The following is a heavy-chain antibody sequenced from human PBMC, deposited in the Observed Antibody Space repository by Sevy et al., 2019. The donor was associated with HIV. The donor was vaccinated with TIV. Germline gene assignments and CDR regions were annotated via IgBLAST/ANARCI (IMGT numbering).Heavy chain of an antibody. CDR1: GFTFSSYG. CDR3: ARDFLWFGELSADYYYYGMDV. Sequence: GGSLRLSCAASGFTFSSYGMHWVRQAPGKGLEWVAVIWYDGSNKYYADSVKGRFTISRDNSKNTLYLQMNSLRAEDTAAYYGARDFLWFGELSADYYYYGMDVWGQGTTVTVSS. J-gene: IGHJ6*02. V-gene: IGHV3-33*01. D-gene: IGHD3-10*01. CDR2: IWYDGSNK.